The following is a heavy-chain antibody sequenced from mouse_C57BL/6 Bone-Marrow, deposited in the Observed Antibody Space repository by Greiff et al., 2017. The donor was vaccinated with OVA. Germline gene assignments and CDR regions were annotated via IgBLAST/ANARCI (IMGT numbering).Heavy chain of an antibody. V-gene: IGHV1-15*01. CDR1: GYTFTDYE. Sequence: QVQLQQSGAELVRPGASVTLSCKASGYTFTDYEMHWVKQTPVHGLEWIGAIDPETGGTAYNQKFKGKAILTADTSSSTAYMELRSLTSEDSAVYYCTSPPAAQATGYAMDYWGQGTSVTVSS. J-gene: IGHJ4*01. CDR2: IDPETGGT. D-gene: IGHD3-2*02. CDR3: TSPPAAQATGYAMDY.